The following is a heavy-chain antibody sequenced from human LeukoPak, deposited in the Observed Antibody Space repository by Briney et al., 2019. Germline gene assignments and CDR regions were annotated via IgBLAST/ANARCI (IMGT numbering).Heavy chain of an antibody. CDR3: ARHLVGATQHLDY. D-gene: IGHD1-26*01. CDR2: IIPIFGTA. CDR1: GGTFSSYA. J-gene: IGHJ4*02. Sequence: SSVKVSCKASGGTFSSYAISWVRQAPGQGLEWMGRIIPIFGTANYAQKFQGRVTITTDGSTSTAYMELSRLRSEDTAVYYCARHLVGATQHLDYWGQGTLVTVSS. V-gene: IGHV1-69*05.